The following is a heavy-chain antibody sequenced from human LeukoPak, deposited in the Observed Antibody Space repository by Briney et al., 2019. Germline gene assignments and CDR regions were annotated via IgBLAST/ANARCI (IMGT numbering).Heavy chain of an antibody. V-gene: IGHV3-48*03. J-gene: IGHJ4*02. CDR1: GFTSSSYE. Sequence: PGGSLRLSCAASGFTSSSYEMNWVRQAPGKGLEWVSYISSSGSTIYYADSVKGRFTISRDNAKNSLYLQMNSLRAEDTAVYYCARSIRLVVAAKGSVSPSDYWGQGTLVTVSS. CDR3: ARSIRLVVAAKGSVSPSDY. CDR2: ISSSGSTI. D-gene: IGHD2-15*01.